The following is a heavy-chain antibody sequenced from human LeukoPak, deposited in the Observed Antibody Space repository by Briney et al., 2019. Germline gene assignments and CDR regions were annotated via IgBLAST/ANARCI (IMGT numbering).Heavy chain of an antibody. CDR2: IWFDGSNK. J-gene: IGHJ4*02. CDR3: ARDRGVSYFDY. V-gene: IGHV3-33*01. D-gene: IGHD5/OR15-5a*01. CDR1: GFTFSRYG. Sequence: PGRSLRLSCAASGFTFSRYGMHWVRQAPGKGLEWVAVIWFDGSNKYYADSVKGRFTISKDNSKNTLYLQMNSLRAEDTAVYYFARDRGVSYFDYWGQGTLVTVSS.